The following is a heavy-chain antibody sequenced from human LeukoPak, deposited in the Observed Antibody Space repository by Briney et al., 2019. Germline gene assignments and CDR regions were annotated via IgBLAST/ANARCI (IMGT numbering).Heavy chain of an antibody. J-gene: IGHJ4*02. Sequence: SEPVSLTCIVSGGSISSGSHYWGWIRQPPGKGLEWTGSMHYSGITYYNPSLTSRVTISVDTSKNQFSLRLTSVTAADTAVYYCARYPYSDSGVWQAFDYWGQGTLVPVSS. CDR3: ARYPYSDSGVWQAFDY. V-gene: IGHV4-39*01. CDR1: GGSISSGSHY. D-gene: IGHD5-12*01. CDR2: MHYSGIT.